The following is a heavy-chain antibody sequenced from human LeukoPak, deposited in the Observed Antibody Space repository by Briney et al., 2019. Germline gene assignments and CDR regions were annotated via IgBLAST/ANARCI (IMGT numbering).Heavy chain of an antibody. V-gene: IGHV7-4-1*02. J-gene: IGHJ6*03. Sequence: ASVKVSCKASGYTFTGYYMHWVRQAPGQGLEWMGWINTNTGNPTYAQGFTGRFVFSLDTSVSTAYLQISSLKAEDTAVYYCARGREFAAGRVGYYYYMDVWGKGTTVTVSS. D-gene: IGHD6-13*01. CDR3: ARGREFAAGRVGYYYYMDV. CDR2: INTNTGNP. CDR1: GYTFTGYY.